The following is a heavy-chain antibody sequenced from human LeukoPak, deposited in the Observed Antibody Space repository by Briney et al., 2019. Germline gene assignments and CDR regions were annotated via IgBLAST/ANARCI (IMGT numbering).Heavy chain of an antibody. J-gene: IGHJ4*02. V-gene: IGHV1-58*01. CDR2: IIVGSGAT. Sequence: ASVKVSCKASGFTSTNFAVQWVRQARGQRLEWIGWIIVGSGATKCAQDFQERVTITRDLSTSTLYTELRSLTSEDTAVYYCAADLSNPRMGASYLDSWGQGTLVTVSS. D-gene: IGHD3-16*01. CDR3: AADLSNPRMGASYLDS. CDR1: GFTSTNFA.